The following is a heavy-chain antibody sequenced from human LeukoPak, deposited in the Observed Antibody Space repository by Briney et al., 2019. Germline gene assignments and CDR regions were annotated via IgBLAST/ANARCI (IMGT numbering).Heavy chain of an antibody. D-gene: IGHD3-10*01. CDR2: IYPGDSDT. Sequence: GESLKISCKGSGYSFTSYWIGWVRQMPGKGLEWMGIIYPGDSDTRYSPSFQGQVTISADKSISTAYLQWSSLKASGTAMYYCARVYGSGSYHYYYYYMDVWGKGTTVTVSS. V-gene: IGHV5-51*01. CDR1: GYSFTSYW. CDR3: ARVYGSGSYHYYYYYMDV. J-gene: IGHJ6*03.